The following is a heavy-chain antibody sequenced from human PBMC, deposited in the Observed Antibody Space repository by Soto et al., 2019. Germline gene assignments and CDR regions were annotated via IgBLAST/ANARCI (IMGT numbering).Heavy chain of an antibody. D-gene: IGHD3-10*01. V-gene: IGHV3-74*01. CDR3: ARDRWGGGRDMDV. J-gene: IGHJ6*02. CDR1: GFTFSTYW. CDR2: INSDGSST. Sequence: EVQLVESGGGLVQPGGSLRLSYAASGFTFSTYWIHWVRQAPGKGLVWVSRINSDGSSTNYADSVKGRFTISRDNAKNTLFLQMNSLRAEDTAVYYCARDRWGGGRDMDVWGQGTTVTVSS.